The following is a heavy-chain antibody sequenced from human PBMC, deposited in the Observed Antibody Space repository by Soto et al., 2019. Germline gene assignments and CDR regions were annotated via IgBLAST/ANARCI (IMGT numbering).Heavy chain of an antibody. CDR1: GGTFSSYA. D-gene: IGHD1-1*01. V-gene: IGHV1-46*01. Sequence: VKVSCKTSGGTFSSYAISWVRQAPGQGLEWMGVINPSSGSTTYAQKFQGRVTMTRDTSTSTVYMELSSLRSEDTAVYYCARDLNADYFASWGQGTLVTVSS. CDR3: ARDLNADYFAS. J-gene: IGHJ4*02. CDR2: INPSSGST.